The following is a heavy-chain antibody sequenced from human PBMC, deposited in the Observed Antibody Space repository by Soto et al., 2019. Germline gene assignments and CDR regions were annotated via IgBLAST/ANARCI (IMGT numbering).Heavy chain of an antibody. Sequence: QVQLVQSGAEVKKPGSSVKVSCKASGGTFSSYAISWVRQAPGQGLEWMGGIIPIFGTANYAQKFQGRVTITAAEXTXTSXMELSSLRSEDTAVYYCASQMGGTGTYAHYYGMDVWGQGTTVTVSS. V-gene: IGHV1-69*12. CDR2: IIPIFGTA. J-gene: IGHJ6*02. CDR3: ASQMGGTGTYAHYYGMDV. CDR1: GGTFSSYA. D-gene: IGHD1-7*01.